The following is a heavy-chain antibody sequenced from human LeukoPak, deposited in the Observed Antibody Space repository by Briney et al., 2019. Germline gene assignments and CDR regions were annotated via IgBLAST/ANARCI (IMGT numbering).Heavy chain of an antibody. CDR3: VRDLILVWTPGDDFDH. J-gene: IGHJ4*02. V-gene: IGHV3-74*03. D-gene: IGHD3-16*01. CDR2: INEDATTI. CDR1: GFTFSSYW. Sequence: GGSLRLSCVASGFTFSSYWMHWVRHAPGKGLEWVARINEDATTITHADSVRGRFTISRENAKNTVYLQMNSLRAEDTAVYYCVRDLILVWTPGDDFDHWGQGTLVTVSS.